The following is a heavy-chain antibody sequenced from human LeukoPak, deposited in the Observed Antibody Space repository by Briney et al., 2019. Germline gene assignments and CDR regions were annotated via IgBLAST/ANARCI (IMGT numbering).Heavy chain of an antibody. CDR1: GYTFTNSY. CDR2: INPNSGGT. D-gene: IGHD2-21*02. Sequence: ASVKVSCKASGYTFTNSYIHWVRQAPGQGLEWVGWINPNSGGTNYAQKFQGRVTMTRDTSISTAYMELSRLLSGDTAVYYCARGKTMVYCGGDCYRFDNWGQGTLVTVSS. J-gene: IGHJ4*02. CDR3: ARGKTMVYCGGDCYRFDN. V-gene: IGHV1-2*02.